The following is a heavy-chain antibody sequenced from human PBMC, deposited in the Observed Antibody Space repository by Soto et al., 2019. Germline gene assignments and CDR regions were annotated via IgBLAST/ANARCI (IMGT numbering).Heavy chain of an antibody. Sequence: ASVKVSCKAAGYTFTSYGISWVRQAPGQGLEWMGWISAYNGNTNYAQKLQGRVTMTTDTSTSTAYMELRSLRSDDTAVYYCARGLRSITMTSQQNGAFDIWGQGTMVTVSS. V-gene: IGHV1-18*01. CDR3: ARGLRSITMTSQQNGAFDI. CDR1: GYTFTSYG. J-gene: IGHJ3*02. CDR2: ISAYNGNT. D-gene: IGHD3-22*01.